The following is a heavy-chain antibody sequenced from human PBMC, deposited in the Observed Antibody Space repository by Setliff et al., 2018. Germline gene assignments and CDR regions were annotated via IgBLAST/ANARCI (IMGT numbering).Heavy chain of an antibody. CDR2: IYYRGDT. J-gene: IGHJ4*02. V-gene: IGHV4-39*01. CDR1: GGSISSGVYY. CDR3: ARTGTYRYFDY. D-gene: IGHD1-1*01. Sequence: SETLSLTCTVSGGSISSGVYYWAWIRQPPGKGLEWIGRIYYRGDTYYNASLKSRLTLSVDTSKNQVSLNLRSATAADTAVYYCARTGTYRYFDYWGQGTQVTVSS.